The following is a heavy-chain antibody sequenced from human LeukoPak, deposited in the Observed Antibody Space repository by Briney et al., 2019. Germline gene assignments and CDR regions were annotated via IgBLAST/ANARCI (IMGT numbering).Heavy chain of an antibody. J-gene: IGHJ4*02. Sequence: GESLKISCKGSGYSFTSYWISWVRQMPGKGLEWMGRIDPSDSYTNYSPSFQGHVTISADKSISTAYLQWSSLKASDTAMYYCARHPQQLVRLFDYWGQGTLVTVSS. D-gene: IGHD6-13*01. V-gene: IGHV5-10-1*01. CDR2: IDPSDSYT. CDR1: GYSFTSYW. CDR3: ARHPQQLVRLFDY.